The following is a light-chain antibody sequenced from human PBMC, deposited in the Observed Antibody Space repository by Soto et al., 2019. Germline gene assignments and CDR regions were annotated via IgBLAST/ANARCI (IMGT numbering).Light chain of an antibody. CDR3: QSYHSSLSGYV. CDR1: SSNIGAGYD. J-gene: IGLJ1*01. CDR2: GNS. V-gene: IGLV1-40*01. Sequence: QSALTQPPSVSGAPGQRVTISCTGSSSNIGAGYDVHWYQQLPGTAPKLLIYGNSNRPSGVPDRFSGSKSGTSASLAITGLQAEDEAGYYCQSYHSSLSGYVFGTGTKVTVL.